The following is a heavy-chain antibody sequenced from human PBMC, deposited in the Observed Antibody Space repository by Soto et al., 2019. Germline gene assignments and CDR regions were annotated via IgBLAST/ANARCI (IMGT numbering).Heavy chain of an antibody. D-gene: IGHD3-10*01. CDR1: GFTFSSYA. V-gene: IGHV3-30-3*01. Sequence: QVQLVASGGGVVQPGRSLRLSCAASGFTFSSYAMHWVRKAPGKGLEWVAVISYDGSNNYYADSVKGRFTISRDNSKNTLYLQMNSLRAEDTAVYYCARARTMVRGVIDYWGQGTLVTVSS. CDR3: ARARTMVRGVIDY. J-gene: IGHJ4*02. CDR2: ISYDGSNN.